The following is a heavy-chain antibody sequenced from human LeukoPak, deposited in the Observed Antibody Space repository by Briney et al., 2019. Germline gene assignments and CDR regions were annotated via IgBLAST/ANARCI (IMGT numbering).Heavy chain of an antibody. D-gene: IGHD4-17*01. CDR3: ARFYYYGDYAFDY. J-gene: IGHJ4*02. CDR2: IYYSGST. CDR1: GGSISSGDFY. Sequence: PSQTLSLTCTVSGGSISSGDFYWSWIRQHPGKGLEWIGYIYYSGSTYYNPSLKSRLTISVDTSKNQFSLKLSSVTAADTAVYYCARFYYYGDYAFDYWGQGTLVTVSS. V-gene: IGHV4-31*03.